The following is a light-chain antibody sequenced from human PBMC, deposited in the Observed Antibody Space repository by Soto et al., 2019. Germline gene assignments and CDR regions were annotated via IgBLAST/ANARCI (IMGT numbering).Light chain of an antibody. J-gene: IGLJ2*01. Sequence: QSALTQPASVSGSPGQSITVSCTGTSSDVGAYNYVSWYQQHPGKAPKLMIYDVSNRPSGVSNRFSGSKSGNTASLTISGLQPEDEADYYCSSYTSSSTLVVFGGGTQLTVL. CDR1: SSDVGAYNY. CDR2: DVS. CDR3: SSYTSSSTLVV. V-gene: IGLV2-14*01.